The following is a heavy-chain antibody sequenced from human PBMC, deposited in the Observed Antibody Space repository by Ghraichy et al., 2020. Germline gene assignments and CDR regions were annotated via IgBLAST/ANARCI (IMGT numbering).Heavy chain of an antibody. CDR2: VYYRGST. D-gene: IGHD1-7*01. V-gene: IGHV4-59*02. Sequence: SETLSLTCSVSGDSVTSYYWSWIRQPPGKGLEWIGYVYYRGSTNYNPSLKSRVTISVDTSKNQFSLKLSSVTAADTAVDYCSSGQNSFDYWGQGILVTVPS. CDR1: GDSVTSYY. CDR3: SSGQNSFDY. J-gene: IGHJ4*02.